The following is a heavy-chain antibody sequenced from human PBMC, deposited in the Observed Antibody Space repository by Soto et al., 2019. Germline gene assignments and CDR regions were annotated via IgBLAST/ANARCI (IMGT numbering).Heavy chain of an antibody. V-gene: IGHV3-33*01. CDR1: GFTFSSYG. J-gene: IGHJ4*02. CDR2: IWYDGSNK. Sequence: GGSLRLSCAASGFTFSSYGMHWVRQAPGKGLEWVAVIWYDGSNKYYADSVKGRFTISRDNSKNTLYLQMNSLRAEDTAVYYCASPLNLYYFDYWGQGTLVTVSS. CDR3: ASPLNLYYFDY.